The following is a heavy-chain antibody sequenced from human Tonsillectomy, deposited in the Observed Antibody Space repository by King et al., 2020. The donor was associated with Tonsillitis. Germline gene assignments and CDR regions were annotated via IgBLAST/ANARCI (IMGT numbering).Heavy chain of an antibody. CDR2: IYHRGST. V-gene: IGHV4-59*11. D-gene: IGHD6-13*01. CDR3: AGDFQQVDAFDF. Sequence: VQLQESGPGLVKPSETLSLTCTVSGGSIRSHYWSWIRQPPGKGLEWIGYIYHRGSTNYNSSLKSRVTISVDTSKNQFSLKLSSVTAADTAVYYCAGDFQQVDAFDFWGQGTMVTVSS. J-gene: IGHJ3*01. CDR1: GGSIRSHY.